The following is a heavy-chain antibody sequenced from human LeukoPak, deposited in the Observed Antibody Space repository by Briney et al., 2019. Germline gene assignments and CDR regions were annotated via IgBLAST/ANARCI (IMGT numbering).Heavy chain of an antibody. V-gene: IGHV3-33*01. CDR1: GFTFSSNG. D-gene: IGHD3-10*01. CDR3: ARVKAIRGRGIIISNYFDY. J-gene: IGHJ4*02. CDR2: IWYDGSNK. Sequence: PGGSLRLSCAASGFTFSSNGMHWVRQAPGKGLEWVAVIWYDGSNKYYADSVKGRFTISRDNAKNSLYLQMNSLRAEDTAVYYCARVKAIRGRGIIISNYFDYWGQGTLVTISS.